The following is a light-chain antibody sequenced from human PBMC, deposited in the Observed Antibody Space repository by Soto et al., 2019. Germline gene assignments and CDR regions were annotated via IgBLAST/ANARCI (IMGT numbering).Light chain of an antibody. CDR3: QQYGSSSMYT. CDR2: GAS. V-gene: IGKV3-20*01. CDR1: QSGSSSY. Sequence: EIVLTQSPGTLSLSPGERATLSCRASQSGSSSYLAWYQQKPGQPPRLLIYGASSRATGIPDRFSGSGSGTDFTLTISRLEPEDFAVYYCQQYGSSSMYTFGQGTKLEIK. J-gene: IGKJ2*01.